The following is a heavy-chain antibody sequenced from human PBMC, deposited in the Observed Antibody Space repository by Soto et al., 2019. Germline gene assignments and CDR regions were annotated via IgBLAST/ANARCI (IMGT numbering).Heavy chain of an antibody. CDR2: ISYDGSNK. CDR3: AKDNSYGDYEGLFDY. J-gene: IGHJ4*02. Sequence: QVQLVESGGGVVQPGRSLRLSCAASGFTFSSYGMHWVRQAPGKGLEWVAVISYDGSNKYYADSVKGRFTISRDNSKNTLYLQMNSLRAEDTAVYYCAKDNSYGDYEGLFDYWGQGTLVTVSS. V-gene: IGHV3-30*18. D-gene: IGHD4-17*01. CDR1: GFTFSSYG.